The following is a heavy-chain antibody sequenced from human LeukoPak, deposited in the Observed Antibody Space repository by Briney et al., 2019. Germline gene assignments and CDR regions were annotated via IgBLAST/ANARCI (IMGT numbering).Heavy chain of an antibody. CDR1: GGSISSSSYY. CDR3: ARDRDYAQG. CDR2: IYYSGST. D-gene: IGHD3-16*01. V-gene: IGHV4-39*07. J-gene: IGHJ4*02. Sequence: PSETLSLTCTVSGGSISSSSYYWGWIRQPPGKGLEWIGSIYYSGSTYYNPSLKSRVTISVDKSKNQLSLKLISVTAADTAVYYCARDRDYAQGWGQGTLVTVSS.